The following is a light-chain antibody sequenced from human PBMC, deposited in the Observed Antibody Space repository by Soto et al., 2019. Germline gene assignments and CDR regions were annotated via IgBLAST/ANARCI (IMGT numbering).Light chain of an antibody. CDR1: SSDVGGYNY. J-gene: IGLJ1*01. CDR2: EVN. CDR3: SSYAGSSNV. V-gene: IGLV2-8*01. Sequence: QSVLTQPPSASESPGQSVAISCTGTSSDVGGYNYVSWYQQHPGKAPKLMIYEVNKRPSGVPDRFSGSKSGNTASLTVSGLQAEDEDDYYCSSYAGSSNVFGTGTKVTVL.